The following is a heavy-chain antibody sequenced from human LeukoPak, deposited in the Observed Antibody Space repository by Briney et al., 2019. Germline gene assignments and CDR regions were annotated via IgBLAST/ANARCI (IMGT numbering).Heavy chain of an antibody. D-gene: IGHD1-14*01. CDR3: ARVIGNQPFDY. Sequence: PSETLSLTCTVSGGSISSYYWSWIRQPPGKGLEWIGYIYYSGSTNYNPSLKSRVTISVDTSKNQFSLKLSSVTAADTAVYYCARVIGNQPFDYWGQGTLVTVSS. CDR1: GGSISSYY. J-gene: IGHJ4*02. CDR2: IYYSGST. V-gene: IGHV4-59*01.